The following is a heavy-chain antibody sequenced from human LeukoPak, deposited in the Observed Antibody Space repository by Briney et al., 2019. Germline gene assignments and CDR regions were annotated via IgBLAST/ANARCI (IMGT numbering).Heavy chain of an antibody. CDR2: IIPILGIA. Sequence: SVKVSCKASGGTFSSYAISWVRQAPGQGLEWMGRIIPILGIANYAQKFQGRVTISADKSMSIAYMELSSLRSEDTAVYYCARSVTFGGVIEGFDYWGQGTLVTVSS. CDR1: GGTFSSYA. J-gene: IGHJ4*02. V-gene: IGHV1-69*04. CDR3: ARSVTFGGVIEGFDY. D-gene: IGHD3-16*02.